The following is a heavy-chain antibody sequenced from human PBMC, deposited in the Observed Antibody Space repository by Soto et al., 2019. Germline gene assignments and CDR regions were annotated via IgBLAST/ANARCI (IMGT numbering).Heavy chain of an antibody. V-gene: IGHV4-59*12. CDR2: IYSSGST. CDR3: ARGGHCSGGSCYGYYYMDV. J-gene: IGHJ6*03. CDR1: GGSISTYY. D-gene: IGHD2-15*01. Sequence: SETLSLTCTVSGGSISTYYWNWILQPPGKGLEWIGYIYSSGSTNYNPSPKRRVTISVDKSKSQFSLKLNSVTAADTAVYYCARGGHCSGGSCYGYYYMDVWGTGLTVTVSS.